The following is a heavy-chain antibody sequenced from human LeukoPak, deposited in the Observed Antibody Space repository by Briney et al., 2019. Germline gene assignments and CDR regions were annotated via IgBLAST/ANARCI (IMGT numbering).Heavy chain of an antibody. D-gene: IGHD6-19*01. CDR3: ARGSSSGWYFRG. V-gene: IGHV3-7*01. CDR1: GFTFSNYW. J-gene: IGHJ3*01. CDR2: IRGDGSRE. Sequence: QPGGSLRLSCAASGFTFSNYWMVWVRPTPGEGLEWVANIRGDGSREYYLDSVKGRFTISRDNAKNSLYLQMNSLRAEDTAVYYCARGSSSGWYFRGWGQGTMVTVSS.